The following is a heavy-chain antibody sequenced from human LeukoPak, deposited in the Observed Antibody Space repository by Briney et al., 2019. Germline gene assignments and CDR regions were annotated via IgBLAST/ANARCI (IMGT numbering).Heavy chain of an antibody. CDR2: IIPIFGTA. CDR1: GYTFTSYG. Sequence: SVKVSCKASGYTFTSYGISWVRQAPGQGLEWMGRIIPIFGTANYAQKFQGRVTITTDESTSTAYMELSSLRSEDTAVYYCASDGRYCSGGSCYSYWGQGTLVTVSS. J-gene: IGHJ4*02. D-gene: IGHD2-15*01. CDR3: ASDGRYCSGGSCYSY. V-gene: IGHV1-69*05.